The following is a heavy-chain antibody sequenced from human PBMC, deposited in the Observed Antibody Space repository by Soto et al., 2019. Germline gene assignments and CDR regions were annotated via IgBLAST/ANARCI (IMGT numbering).Heavy chain of an antibody. V-gene: IGHV6-1*01. D-gene: IGHD6-19*01. CDR3: ARGIAVARPYYYYYYMDV. CDR1: GDSVSSNSAA. CDR2: TYYRSKWYN. J-gene: IGHJ6*03. Sequence: PSETLSLTCAISGDSVSSNSAAWNWIRQSPSRGLEWLGRTYYRSKWYNDYAVSVKSRITINPDTSKNQFSLQLNSVTPEDTAVYYCARGIAVARPYYYYYYMDVWGKGTTVTV.